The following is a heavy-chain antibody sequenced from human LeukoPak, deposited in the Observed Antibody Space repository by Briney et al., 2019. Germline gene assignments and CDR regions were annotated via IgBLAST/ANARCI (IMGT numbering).Heavy chain of an antibody. J-gene: IGHJ4*02. V-gene: IGHV3-23*01. CDR1: GFTFSSYA. CDR2: ISGRDGST. Sequence: GGSLRLSCAAPGFTFSSYAMSWVRQALGKGLEWVSVISGRDGSTYYADSVKGRFTISRDNSKNTLCLQMSNLRAEDTAVYYCAKESGISWGYFDYWGQGTLVTVSS. D-gene: IGHD6-6*01. CDR3: AKESGISWGYFDY.